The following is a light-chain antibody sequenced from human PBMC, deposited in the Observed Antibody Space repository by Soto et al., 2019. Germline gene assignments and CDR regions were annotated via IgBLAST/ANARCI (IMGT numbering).Light chain of an antibody. CDR2: EVS. CDR1: GSDVGNYNY. Sequence: QSVLTQPPSASGSPGQSVTISCTGTGSDVGNYNYVSWYQQHPGKAPKLMIYEVSKRPSGVPDRFSGSKSGNTASLTVSGLQAEDEADYYCTSHGGSNNFYIFGTGTKLTVL. V-gene: IGLV2-8*01. J-gene: IGLJ1*01. CDR3: TSHGGSNNFYI.